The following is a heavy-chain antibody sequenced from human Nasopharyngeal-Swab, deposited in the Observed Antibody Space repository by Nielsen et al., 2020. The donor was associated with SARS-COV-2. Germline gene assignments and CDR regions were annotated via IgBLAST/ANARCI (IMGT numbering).Heavy chain of an antibody. CDR2: IGIGGDT. CDR3: SKNEYFCFDF. J-gene: IGHJ4*02. D-gene: IGHD2/OR15-2a*01. V-gene: IGHV3-23*01. CDR1: GFTFPNYV. Sequence: GESLKISCAASGFTFPNYVMSWVRQAPGKGLEWVSTIGIGGDTYYTDSVKGRFTMSRDNSKNTLYLQMNGLRAEDTAIYYCSKNEYFCFDFWGQGALVTVSS.